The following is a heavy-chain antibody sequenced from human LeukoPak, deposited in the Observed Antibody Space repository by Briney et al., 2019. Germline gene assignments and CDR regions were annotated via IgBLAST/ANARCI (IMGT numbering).Heavy chain of an antibody. Sequence: GGSLRLSCAASGFTFGDYYMTWIRQAPGKGLEWVSYISGSGSSKYYADSVKGRFTISRDNAKNSVYLQMNSLRVEDTAVYYCASSQSSVAGIVGCWGQGTLVTVSS. D-gene: IGHD6-19*01. V-gene: IGHV3-11*04. CDR2: ISGSGSSK. CDR1: GFTFGDYY. J-gene: IGHJ4*02. CDR3: ASSQSSVAGIVGC.